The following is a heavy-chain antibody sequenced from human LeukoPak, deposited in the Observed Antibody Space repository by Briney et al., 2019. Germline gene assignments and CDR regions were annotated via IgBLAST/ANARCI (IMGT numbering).Heavy chain of an antibody. CDR2: ISGSGGST. Sequence: VGSLRLSCAASGFTFSSYAMSWVPQAPGKGLEWVSAISGSGGSTYYADSVKGRFTISRDNSKNTLYLQMNSLRAEDTAVYYCAKSTTVTTSPLDPWGQGTLVTVSS. D-gene: IGHD4-17*01. CDR1: GFTFSSYA. V-gene: IGHV3-23*01. J-gene: IGHJ5*02. CDR3: AKSTTVTTSPLDP.